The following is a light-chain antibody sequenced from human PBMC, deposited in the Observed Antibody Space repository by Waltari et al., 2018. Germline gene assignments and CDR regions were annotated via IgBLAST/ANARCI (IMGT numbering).Light chain of an antibody. CDR2: TDS. CDR3: AAWDDGLNGWV. CDR1: RSNIGSNT. V-gene: IGLV1-44*01. J-gene: IGLJ3*02. Sequence: QSVLTQPHSASGSPGQRVTISGSGSRSNIGSNTVNWYQQIPGTAPKLLIYTDSQRPSGVPDRFSGSKSGTSGYLAISGLQSEDEADYYCAAWDDGLNGWVFGGRTKLTVL.